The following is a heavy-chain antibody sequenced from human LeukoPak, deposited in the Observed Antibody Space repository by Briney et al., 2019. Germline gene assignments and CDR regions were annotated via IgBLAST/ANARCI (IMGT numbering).Heavy chain of an antibody. CDR1: GFTFSSYG. J-gene: IGHJ3*02. CDR3: ARGGSYLSAFDI. Sequence: PGGSLRLSCAASGFTFSSYGMSWVRQAPGKGLEWVSSISSSSSYIYYADSVKGRFTISRDNAKNSLYLQMNSLRAEDTAVYYCARGGSYLSAFDIWGQGTMVTVSS. V-gene: IGHV3-21*04. CDR2: ISSSSSYI. D-gene: IGHD1-26*01.